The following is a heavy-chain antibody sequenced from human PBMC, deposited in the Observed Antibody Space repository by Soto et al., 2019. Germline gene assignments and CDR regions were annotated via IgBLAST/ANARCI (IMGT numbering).Heavy chain of an antibody. CDR3: AKTTNHDFWSGYYTKAFDY. V-gene: IGHV3-23*01. CDR1: GFTLSTYS. D-gene: IGHD3-3*01. CDR2: ISNSGTST. Sequence: GGSLRLSCAASGFTLSTYSMSLVRPAPGKGLEWVSSISNSGTSTYYAESVKGRFTISRDNYKNTLFLQMNSLRAEDTAVYYCAKTTNHDFWSGYYTKAFDYWGQGTLVTVSS. J-gene: IGHJ4*02.